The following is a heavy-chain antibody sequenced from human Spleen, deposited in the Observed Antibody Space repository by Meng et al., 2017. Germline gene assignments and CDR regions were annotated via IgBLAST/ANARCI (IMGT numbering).Heavy chain of an antibody. Sequence: QWQLQQWGAGLLKPSETLSLTCAVYGGSFTGYYWSWIRQPPGKGLEWIGEIKHSGSTNYNPSLESRATISVDTSQNNLSLKLSSVTAADSAVYYCARGPTTMAHDFDYWGQGTLVTVSS. CDR1: GGSFTGYY. V-gene: IGHV4-34*01. CDR3: ARGPTTMAHDFDY. J-gene: IGHJ4*02. D-gene: IGHD4-11*01. CDR2: IKHSGST.